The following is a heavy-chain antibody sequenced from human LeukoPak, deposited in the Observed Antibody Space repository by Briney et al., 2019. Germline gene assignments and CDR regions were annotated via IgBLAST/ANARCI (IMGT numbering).Heavy chain of an antibody. CDR1: GGSISSYY. CDR3: ARPGVGSGRYGAFDI. Sequence: SETLSLTCTVSGGSISSYYWSWIRQPPGKGLEWIGYIYYSGSTNYNPSLKGRVTISVDTSKNQFSLKLSSVTAADTAVYYCARPGVGSGRYGAFDIWGQGTMVTVSS. CDR2: IYYSGST. V-gene: IGHV4-59*08. J-gene: IGHJ3*02. D-gene: IGHD5-18*01.